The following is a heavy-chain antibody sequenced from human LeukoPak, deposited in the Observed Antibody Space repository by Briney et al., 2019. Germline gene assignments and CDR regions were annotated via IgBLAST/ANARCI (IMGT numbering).Heavy chain of an antibody. J-gene: IGHJ6*02. V-gene: IGHV4-39*07. Sequence: SETLSLTCTVSGGSISSSSYYWGWIRQPPGKGLEWIGSIYYSGSTYYNPSLKSRVTISVDTSKNQFSLKLSSVTAADTAVYYCARDRIAAAGPLYYYGMDVWGQGTTVTVSS. CDR1: GGSISSSSYY. CDR2: IYYSGST. D-gene: IGHD6-13*01. CDR3: ARDRIAAAGPLYYYGMDV.